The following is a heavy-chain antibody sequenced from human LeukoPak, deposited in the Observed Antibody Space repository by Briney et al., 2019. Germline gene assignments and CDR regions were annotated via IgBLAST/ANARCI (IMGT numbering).Heavy chain of an antibody. V-gene: IGHV4-61*02. D-gene: IGHD2-21*02. CDR1: GGSISSGSYY. Sequence: SETLSLTCTVSGGSISSGSYYWSWIRQPAGKGLEWIGRIDTSGYIDYSPSLKSRVTISEDTSKTQFSLKVTSVTAADTAGYYCARLVXTAIRYFDLWGRGTLVTVSS. CDR2: IDTSGYI. J-gene: IGHJ2*01. CDR3: ARLVXTAIRYFDL.